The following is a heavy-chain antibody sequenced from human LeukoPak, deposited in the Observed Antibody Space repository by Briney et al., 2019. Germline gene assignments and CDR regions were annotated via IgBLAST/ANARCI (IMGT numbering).Heavy chain of an antibody. CDR1: GGTFSSYA. J-gene: IGHJ4*02. CDR2: IIPIFGTA. CDR3: ARLYSSSSKSFDY. Sequence: SVKVSCKASGGTFSSYAISSVRQAPGQGLEWMGGIIPIFGTASYAQKFQGRVTITTDESTSTAYMGLSSLRSEDTAVYYCARLYSSSSKSFDYWGQGTLVTVSS. D-gene: IGHD6-6*01. V-gene: IGHV1-69*05.